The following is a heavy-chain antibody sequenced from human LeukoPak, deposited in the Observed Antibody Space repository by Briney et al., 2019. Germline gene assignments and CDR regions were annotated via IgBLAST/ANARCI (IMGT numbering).Heavy chain of an antibody. V-gene: IGHV3-21*01. J-gene: IGHJ4*02. CDR3: ARDSSPNVGSQFDY. CDR2: ISSSSSYI. CDR1: GFTFSSYG. Sequence: GRSLRLSCAASGFTFSSYGMHWVRQAPGKGLEWVSSISSSSSYIYYADSVKGRFTISRDNAKNSLYLQMNSLRAEDTAVYYCARDSSPNVGSQFDYWGQGTLVTVSS. D-gene: IGHD6-13*01.